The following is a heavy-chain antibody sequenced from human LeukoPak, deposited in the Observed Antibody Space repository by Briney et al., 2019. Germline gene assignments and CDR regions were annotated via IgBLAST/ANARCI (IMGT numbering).Heavy chain of an antibody. D-gene: IGHD6-6*01. V-gene: IGHV4-61*02. J-gene: IGHJ5*02. CDR2: FYTSGST. CDR3: AREVIAAHNWFDP. CDR1: GGSISSGSYY. Sequence: PSETLSLTCTVSGGSISSGSYYWSWIRQPAGKGLEWIGRFYTSGSTNYNPSLKSRVTMSADTSKNQFSLNLSSVTAADTAVYYCAREVIAAHNWFDPWGQGTLVTVSS.